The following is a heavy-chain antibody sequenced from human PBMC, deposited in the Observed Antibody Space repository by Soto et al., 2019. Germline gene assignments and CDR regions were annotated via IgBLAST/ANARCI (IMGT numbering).Heavy chain of an antibody. V-gene: IGHV5-51*01. Sequence: PGESLKISCQGSGYSFTGYWIGWVRQMSGEGLEWMGIIYPGDSDTRYSPSFQGQVTISADKSLSTAYLQWSSLKASDTAMYFCARLPGVRGVFDGFNVWGQGTMVTVSS. CDR2: IYPGDSDT. J-gene: IGHJ3*01. CDR3: ARLPGVRGVFDGFNV. D-gene: IGHD3-10*01. CDR1: GYSFTGYW.